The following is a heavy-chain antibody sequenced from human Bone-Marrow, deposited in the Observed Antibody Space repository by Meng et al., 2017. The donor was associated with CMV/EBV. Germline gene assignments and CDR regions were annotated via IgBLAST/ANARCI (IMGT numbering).Heavy chain of an antibody. CDR3: GGSSGWYYYYGMDV. J-gene: IGHJ6*02. CDR1: GFTFSSYA. Sequence: GESLKISCAASGFTFSSYAMHWVRQAPGKGLEWVAVISYDGSNKYYADSVKGRFTISRDNSKNTLYLQMNSLRAEDTAVYYCGGSSGWYYYYGMDVWGQGTTVTVSS. CDR2: ISYDGSNK. D-gene: IGHD6-6*01. V-gene: IGHV3-30*14.